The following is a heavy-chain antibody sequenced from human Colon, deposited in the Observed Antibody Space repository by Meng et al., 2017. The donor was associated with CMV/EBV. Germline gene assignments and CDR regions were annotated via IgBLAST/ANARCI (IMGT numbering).Heavy chain of an antibody. CDR2: INPVTGDT. CDR1: GYTFNGYF. CDR3: AARLGAATGLIEF. V-gene: IGHV1-2*02. J-gene: IGHJ4*02. Sequence: HVQMVQSGAKVKEPGASVNVSCKTSGYTFNGYFMHWVRQAPGQGLEWMGWINPVTGDTSYAQKFQVRVTMTRDTSISTAYMELSSLRSDDTAVYYCAARLGAATGLIEFWGQGTLVTVSS. D-gene: IGHD6-13*01.